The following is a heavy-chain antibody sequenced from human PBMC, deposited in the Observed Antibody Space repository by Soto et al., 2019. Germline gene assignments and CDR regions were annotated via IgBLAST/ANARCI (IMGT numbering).Heavy chain of an antibody. V-gene: IGHV1-69*02. CDR2: IIPILGIA. D-gene: IGHD3-3*01. Sequence: GASVKVSCKASGGTFSSYTVSWVRQAPGQGLEWMGRIIPILGIANYAQKFQGRVTITADESTSTAYMELSSLRSEDTAVYYCARSVGIFGVVREFDPWGQGTLVTVSS. CDR1: GGTFSSYT. J-gene: IGHJ5*02. CDR3: ARSVGIFGVVREFDP.